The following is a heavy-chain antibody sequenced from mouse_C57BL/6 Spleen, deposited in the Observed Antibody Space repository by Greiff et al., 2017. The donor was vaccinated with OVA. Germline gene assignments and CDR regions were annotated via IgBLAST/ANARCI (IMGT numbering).Heavy chain of an antibody. D-gene: IGHD4-1*01. CDR3: ERGLGYFDY. Sequence: QVQLQQPGAELVKPGASVKVSCKASGYTFTSYWMHWVKQRPGQGLEWIGRIHPSDGDTNYHHKFKGKATLTVNKSSSPAYMQLSSLTSEDSAVYYCERGLGYFDYWGQGTTLTVSS. V-gene: IGHV1-74*01. J-gene: IGHJ2*01. CDR1: GYTFTSYW. CDR2: IHPSDGDT.